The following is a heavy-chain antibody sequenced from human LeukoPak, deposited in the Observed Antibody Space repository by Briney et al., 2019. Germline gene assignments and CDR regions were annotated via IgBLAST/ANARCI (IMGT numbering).Heavy chain of an antibody. CDR2: ISAYNGNT. J-gene: IGHJ5*02. CDR3: ARVVVVPAAGGGWFDP. CDR1: DYTFTTYG. Sequence: ASVKVSCKASDYTFTTYGISWVRQAPGQGLEWMGWISAYNGNTNYAQKLQGRVTMTTDTSTSTAYMELRSLRSDDTAVYYCARVVVVPAAGGGWFDPWGQGTLVTVSS. V-gene: IGHV1-18*01. D-gene: IGHD2-2*01.